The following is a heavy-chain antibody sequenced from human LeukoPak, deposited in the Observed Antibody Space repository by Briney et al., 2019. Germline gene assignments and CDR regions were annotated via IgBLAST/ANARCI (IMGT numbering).Heavy chain of an antibody. CDR3: ARDNNWGSTHY. J-gene: IGHJ4*02. CDR1: GFTFNTYA. Sequence: PGRSLRLSCAASGFTFNTYAMHWFRQAPGKGLEWVAVISFDGNKESYADSVQGRFTISRDNSKNTLYLQMNSPRDEDTAVYYCARDNNWGSTHYWGQGTLVIVS. D-gene: IGHD7-27*01. V-gene: IGHV3-30-3*01. CDR2: ISFDGNKE.